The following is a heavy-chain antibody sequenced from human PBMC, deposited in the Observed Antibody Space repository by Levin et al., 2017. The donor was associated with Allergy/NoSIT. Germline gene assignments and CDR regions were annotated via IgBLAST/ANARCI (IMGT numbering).Heavy chain of an antibody. J-gene: IGHJ4*02. CDR1: GFTFSSYG. CDR3: ARDLVRGVIITGFDY. CDR2: IWYDGSNK. D-gene: IGHD3-10*01. V-gene: IGHV3-33*01. Sequence: GGSLRLSCAASGFTFSSYGMHWVRQAPGKGLEWVAVIWYDGSNKYYADSVKGRFTISRDNSKNTLYLQMNSLRAEDTAVYYCARDLVRGVIITGFDYWGQGTLVTVSS.